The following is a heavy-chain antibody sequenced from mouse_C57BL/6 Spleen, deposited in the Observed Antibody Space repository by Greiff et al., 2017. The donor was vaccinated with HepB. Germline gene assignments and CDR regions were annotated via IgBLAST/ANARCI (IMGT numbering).Heavy chain of an antibody. Sequence: VQLKQSGAELVRPGASVKLSCTASGFNIKDDYMHWVKQRPEQGLEWIGWIDPENGDTEYASKFQGKATITADTSSNTAYLQLSSLTSEDTAVYYCTTGGYEGYYFDYWGQGTTLTVSS. CDR3: TTGGYEGYYFDY. J-gene: IGHJ2*01. V-gene: IGHV14-4*01. D-gene: IGHD2-2*01. CDR2: IDPENGDT. CDR1: GFNIKDDY.